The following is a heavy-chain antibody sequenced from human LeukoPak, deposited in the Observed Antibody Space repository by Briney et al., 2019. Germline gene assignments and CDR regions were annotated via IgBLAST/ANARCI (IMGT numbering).Heavy chain of an antibody. CDR3: AKDLETINPTMD. CDR1: GFTFSSYW. V-gene: IGHV3-23*01. Sequence: PGGSLRLSCAASGFTFSSYWMSWVRQAPGKGLEWVSSIGGSGKNTFYADAVKGRFTISRDNSKDTLYLQMNSLRAEDTAVYYCAKDLETINPTMDWGQGTLVTVSS. J-gene: IGHJ4*02. CDR2: IGGSGKNT. D-gene: IGHD3-10*01.